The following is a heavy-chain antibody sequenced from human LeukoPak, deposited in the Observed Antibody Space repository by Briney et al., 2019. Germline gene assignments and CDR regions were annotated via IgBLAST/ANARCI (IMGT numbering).Heavy chain of an antibody. CDR3: ARPRDYGDYDAFDI. CDR2: INPNSGGT. V-gene: IGHV1-2*02. D-gene: IGHD4-17*01. Sequence: GASVKVSCKASGYTFTDYYIDWVRQAPGQGLEWMGWINPNSGGTNYAQKFQGRVTMTSDTSISTAYMELSRLRFDDTAVYYCARPRDYGDYDAFDIWGQGTMVTVSS. CDR1: GYTFTDYY. J-gene: IGHJ3*02.